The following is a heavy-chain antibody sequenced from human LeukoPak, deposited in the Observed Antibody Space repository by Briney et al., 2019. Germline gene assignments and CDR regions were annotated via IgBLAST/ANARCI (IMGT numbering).Heavy chain of an antibody. J-gene: IGHJ4*02. D-gene: IGHD5-12*01. V-gene: IGHV3-74*01. Sequence: GGSLRLSCAASGFTFSSYWIHWVRQVPGKGLVWVARIKDGGTTTDYADSVKGRFTISRNDAKNTLYLQMNSLRAEDTAVYYCTTIRPGYWGQGTLVTVSP. CDR1: GFTFSSYW. CDR2: IKDGGTTT. CDR3: TTIRPGY.